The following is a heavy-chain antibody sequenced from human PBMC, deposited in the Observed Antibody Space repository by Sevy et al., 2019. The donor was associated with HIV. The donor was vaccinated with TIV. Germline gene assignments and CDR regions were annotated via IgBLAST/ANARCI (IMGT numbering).Heavy chain of an antibody. CDR1: GFTFSSYG. CDR2: ISYDGSNK. D-gene: IGHD3-22*01. Sequence: GGSLRLSCAASGFTFSSYGMHWVRQAPGKGLEWVAVISYDGSNKYYADSVKGRFTISRDNFKNTLYLQMNSLRAEDTAVYYCAKDLYYYDRTDAFDIWGQGTMVTVSS. V-gene: IGHV3-30*18. CDR3: AKDLYYYDRTDAFDI. J-gene: IGHJ3*02.